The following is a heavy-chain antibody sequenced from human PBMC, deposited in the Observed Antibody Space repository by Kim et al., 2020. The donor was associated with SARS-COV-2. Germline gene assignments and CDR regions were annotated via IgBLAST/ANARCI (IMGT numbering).Heavy chain of an antibody. CDR2: ISGSGTIT. Sequence: GGSLRLSCAASGFTFSSYAMNWVRQAPGKGLEWVSVISGSGTITYYADSVKGRFTISRDSSKNTLYLRMNSLRAEDTAVYYCAKDLGLETTTSVFDYWGQGTLVTVSS. CDR1: GFTFSSYA. CDR3: AKDLGLETTTSVFDY. D-gene: IGHD1-1*01. J-gene: IGHJ4*02. V-gene: IGHV3-23*01.